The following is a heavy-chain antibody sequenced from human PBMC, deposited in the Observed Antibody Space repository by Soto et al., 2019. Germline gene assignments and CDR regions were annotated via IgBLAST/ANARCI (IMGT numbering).Heavy chain of an antibody. J-gene: IGHJ4*02. CDR2: INAGNGNT. CDR1: GYTFTSYA. CDR3: ARGIAVAGTYFDY. V-gene: IGHV1-3*01. D-gene: IGHD6-19*01. Sequence: QVQLVQSGAEVKKPGASVTVSCKASGYTFTSYAMHWVRQAPGQRLEWMGWINAGNGNTKYSQKFQGRVTITRDTSASTAYMELSSLRSEDTAVYYCARGIAVAGTYFDYWGQGTLVTVSS.